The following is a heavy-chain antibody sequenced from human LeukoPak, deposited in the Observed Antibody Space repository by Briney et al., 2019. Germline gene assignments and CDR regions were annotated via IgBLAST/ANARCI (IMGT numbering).Heavy chain of an antibody. Sequence: GGSLRLSCAASGFTFSSYGMNWVRQAPGKGLEWVSGISGSGGSTYYADSVKGRFTISRDNSKNTLYLQMNSLRAEDTALYYCAKSYYSTGWSRYYLDYWGQGTLVTVSS. J-gene: IGHJ4*02. CDR1: GFTFSSYG. CDR3: AKSYYSTGWSRYYLDY. V-gene: IGHV3-23*01. D-gene: IGHD6-19*01. CDR2: ISGSGGST.